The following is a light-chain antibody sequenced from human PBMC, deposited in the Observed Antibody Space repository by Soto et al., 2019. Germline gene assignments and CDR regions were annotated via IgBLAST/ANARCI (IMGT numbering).Light chain of an antibody. CDR1: QGISSA. Sequence: AIQLTQSPSSLSASVGDRVTVTCRASQGISSALAWYQQKPGKAPKLLIYDASSLESGVPSRFSGSGSGTDFTLIISSMQNEDFATYYCQQFNCYPFTFGPGTKVD. CDR2: DAS. CDR3: QQFNCYPFT. J-gene: IGKJ3*01. V-gene: IGKV1-13*02.